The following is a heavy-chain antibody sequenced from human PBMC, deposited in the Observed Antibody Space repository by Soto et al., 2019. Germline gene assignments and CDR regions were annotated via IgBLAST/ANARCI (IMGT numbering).Heavy chain of an antibody. Sequence: SEPLSLPGTVYVGSFSCYYWSWIRQPPVKVLECSGEINHSGSTNYNPFLKSRVTISVDTSKNQFSLKLSSVTAADTAVYYCARSRWLQLYKPGGNWFDPWGQGTLVTVSS. CDR1: VGSFSCYY. J-gene: IGHJ5*02. D-gene: IGHD5-12*01. V-gene: IGHV4-34*01. CDR2: INHSGST. CDR3: ARSRWLQLYKPGGNWFDP.